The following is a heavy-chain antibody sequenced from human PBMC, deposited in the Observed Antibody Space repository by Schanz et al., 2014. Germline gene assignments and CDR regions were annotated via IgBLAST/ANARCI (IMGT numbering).Heavy chain of an antibody. Sequence: EVQVVESGGGLVQPGGSLRLSCAASGFTFSSYAMSWVRQPPGKGLEWVSSIRGSGGGTDYADSVKGRFTISRDNAKNSLYLQMNSLRAEDTAVYYCARDDSPSTKPFDSWGQGTLVSVSS. J-gene: IGHJ4*02. CDR2: IRGSGGGT. CDR3: ARDDSPSTKPFDS. CDR1: GFTFSSYA. D-gene: IGHD2-21*01. V-gene: IGHV3-23*04.